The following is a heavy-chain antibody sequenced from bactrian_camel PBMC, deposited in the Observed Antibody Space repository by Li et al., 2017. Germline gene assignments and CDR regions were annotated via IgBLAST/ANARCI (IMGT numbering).Heavy chain of an antibody. V-gene: IGHV3S63*01. D-gene: IGHD3*01. CDR3: AAGGGNGDFCYTGERSMDC. J-gene: IGHJ4*01. CDR1: EYTMHYNY. CDR2: IHIGAGGT. Sequence: QLVESGGGSVQAGGSLRLSCTASEYTMHYNYIGWFRQAPGSEREGVAGIHIGAGGTTYADSVEGRFTISRDNAKNTDYLQMNSLKPEDTAMYYCAAGGGNGDFCYTGERSMDCWGQGTQVTVS.